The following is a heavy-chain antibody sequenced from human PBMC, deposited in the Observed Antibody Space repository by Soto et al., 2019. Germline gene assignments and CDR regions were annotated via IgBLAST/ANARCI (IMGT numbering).Heavy chain of an antibody. D-gene: IGHD3-10*01. J-gene: IGHJ4*02. CDR1: GYTFTSYG. CDR2: ISAYNGNT. CDR3: AIDLTPVYYGSGSFFDY. V-gene: IGHV1-18*01. Sequence: QVQLVQSGAEVKKPGASVKVSCKASGYTFTSYGISWVRQAPGQGLEWMGWISAYNGNTNYAQKLQGRVTMTTDTSTSTAYMELRSLRSDDTAVYYCAIDLTPVYYGSGSFFDYWGQGTLVTVSS.